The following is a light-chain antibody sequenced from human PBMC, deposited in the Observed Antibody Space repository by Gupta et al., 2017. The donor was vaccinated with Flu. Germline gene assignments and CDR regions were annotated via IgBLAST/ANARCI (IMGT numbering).Light chain of an antibody. Sequence: LQMTQSPSSLSASVEDRVTITCRASQNIDNYLNWYQQHPGKAPKLLNFAASSLQSGVPSRFSGSVSGAYFTLTINRLQPEDFATYYCQRCDRTPYSFGQGTKLEI. CDR3: QRCDRTPYS. CDR1: QNIDNY. CDR2: AAS. J-gene: IGKJ2*03. V-gene: IGKV1-39*01.